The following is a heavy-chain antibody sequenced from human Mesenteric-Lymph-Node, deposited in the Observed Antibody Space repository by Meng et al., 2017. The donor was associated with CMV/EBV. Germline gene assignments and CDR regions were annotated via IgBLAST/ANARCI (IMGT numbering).Heavy chain of an antibody. CDR1: GYTFTSYA. CDR3: ARATTGDSSYYFDY. Sequence: SGYTFTSYAMNWVRQAPGQGLEWMGWINTNTGNPAYAKGFTGRFVFSLDTSVSTAYLQISSLKAEDTAVYYCARATTGDSSYYFDYWGQGTLVTVSS. J-gene: IGHJ4*02. D-gene: IGHD7-27*01. V-gene: IGHV7-4-1*02. CDR2: INTNTGNP.